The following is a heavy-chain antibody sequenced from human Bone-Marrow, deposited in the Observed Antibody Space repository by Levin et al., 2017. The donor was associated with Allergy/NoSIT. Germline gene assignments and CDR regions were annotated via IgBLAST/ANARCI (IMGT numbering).Heavy chain of an antibody. CDR3: ARGDYGSGSDLGAFDI. Sequence: GESLKISCKASGYTFTGYYMHWVRQAPGQGLEWMGRINPNSGGTNYAQKFQGRVTMTRDTSISTAYMELSRLRSDDTAVYYCARGDYGSGSDLGAFDIWGQGTMVTVSS. D-gene: IGHD3-10*01. CDR2: INPNSGGT. CDR1: GYTFTGYY. J-gene: IGHJ3*02. V-gene: IGHV1-2*06.